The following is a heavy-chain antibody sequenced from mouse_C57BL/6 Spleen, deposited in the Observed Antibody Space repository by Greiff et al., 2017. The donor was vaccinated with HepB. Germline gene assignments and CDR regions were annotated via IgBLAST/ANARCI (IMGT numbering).Heavy chain of an antibody. CDR3: ARREYYSNYLFDY. V-gene: IGHV1-69*01. CDR2: IDPSDSYT. Sequence: VQLQQPGAELVMPGASVKLSCKASGYTFTSYWMHWVKQRPGQGLEWIGEIDPSDSYTNYNQKFKGKSTLTVDKSSSTAYMQLSSLTSEDSAVYYCARREYYSNYLFDYWGQGTTLTVSS. D-gene: IGHD2-5*01. J-gene: IGHJ2*01. CDR1: GYTFTSYW.